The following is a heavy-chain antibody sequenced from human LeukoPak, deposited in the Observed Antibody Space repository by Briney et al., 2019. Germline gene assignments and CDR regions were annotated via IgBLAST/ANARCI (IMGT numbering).Heavy chain of an antibody. J-gene: IGHJ4*02. Sequence: GGSLRLSCAASGFTVSSNYMSWVRQAPGKGMEWVSIIYSGGGTYYADSVKGRFTISRDNSKNTLYLQINSLRAEDTAVYYCARGGNGPFDYWGQGTLVTVSS. D-gene: IGHD3-16*01. CDR3: ARGGNGPFDY. CDR1: GFTVSSNY. CDR2: IYSGGGT. V-gene: IGHV3-53*01.